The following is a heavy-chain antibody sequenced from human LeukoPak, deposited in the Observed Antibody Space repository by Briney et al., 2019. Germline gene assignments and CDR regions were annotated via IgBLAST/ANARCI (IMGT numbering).Heavy chain of an antibody. J-gene: IGHJ5*02. D-gene: IGHD3-22*01. CDR2: IYTSGST. CDR1: GGSISSYY. Sequence: SETLSLTCTVSGGSISSYYWSWIRQPAGKGLEWIGRIYTSGSTNYNPSLKGRVTMSVDTSKNQFSLTLSPVTAADTAVYYCARVKDSNGHYYWFDPWGQGTLVTVSS. CDR3: ARVKDSNGHYYWFDP. V-gene: IGHV4-4*07.